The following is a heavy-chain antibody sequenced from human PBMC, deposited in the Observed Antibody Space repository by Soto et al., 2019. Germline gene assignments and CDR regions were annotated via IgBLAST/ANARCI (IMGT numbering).Heavy chain of an antibody. Sequence: GGSLRLSCAASGFTFSSYSMNWVRQAPGKGLEWVSYISSSSSTIYYADSVKGRFTISRGNAKNSLYLQMNSLRAEDTAVYYCARGDSVGRWLQLNAFDIWGQGTMVTVSS. J-gene: IGHJ3*02. CDR2: ISSSSSTI. CDR3: ARGDSVGRWLQLNAFDI. V-gene: IGHV3-48*01. CDR1: GFTFSSYS. D-gene: IGHD5-12*01.